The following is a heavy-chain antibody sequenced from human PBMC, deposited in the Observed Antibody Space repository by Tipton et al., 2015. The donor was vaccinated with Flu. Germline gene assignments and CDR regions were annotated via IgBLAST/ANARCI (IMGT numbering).Heavy chain of an antibody. CDR2: IYPGHPAT. CDR3: ARQAIPMYSDYRDYFYSAMDV. V-gene: IGHV5-51*01. Sequence: QLVQSGAEVKKPGESLKISCKGSGYIFSNYWIVWVRQMPGKGLEWMGGIYPGHPATRYGPSFQGQVTISADESINTAFLQWSTLKAWDTAMYYCARQAIPMYSDYRDYFYSAMDVWGQGTTVTVSS. J-gene: IGHJ6*02. CDR1: GYIFSNYW. D-gene: IGHD5-12*01.